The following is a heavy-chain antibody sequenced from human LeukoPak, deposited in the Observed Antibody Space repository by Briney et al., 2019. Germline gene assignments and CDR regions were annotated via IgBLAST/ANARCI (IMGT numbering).Heavy chain of an antibody. CDR1: GDSISNTDHY. CDR3: ATESASYFDS. J-gene: IGHJ4*02. CDR2: IYDTRYT. V-gene: IGHV4-31*03. Sequence: SETLSLTCTVSGDSISNTDHYWGWIRQRPGKGLEWVGFIYDTRYTYYKSSLQGRLSISVDTSKNQLSLTLTSVTSADTAVYYCATESASYFDSWGQGTLVTVSS.